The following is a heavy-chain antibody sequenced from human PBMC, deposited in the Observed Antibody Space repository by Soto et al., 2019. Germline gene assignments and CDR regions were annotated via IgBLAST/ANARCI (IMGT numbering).Heavy chain of an antibody. V-gene: IGHV1-46*01. CDR2: FNPSGLST. J-gene: IGHJ4*02. Sequence: QVHLVQSGAEVKKPGASVNVSCQASGSITNHHMHWVRQAPGQGLEWMGIFNPSGLSTTYAQKFQGTVTITRDKSTRTVYMELSSLTSEDTAVYFCAKVTHRGPIAVDGPLGSWGQGTLVIVSS. CDR1: GSITNHH. CDR3: AKVTHRGPIAVDGPLGS. D-gene: IGHD6-19*01.